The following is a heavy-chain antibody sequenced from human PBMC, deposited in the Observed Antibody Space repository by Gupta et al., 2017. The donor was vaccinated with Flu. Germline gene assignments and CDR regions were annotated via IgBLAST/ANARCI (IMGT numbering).Heavy chain of an antibody. V-gene: IGHV2-70*01. CDR3: ARIPRGNSYGYQYYAMDV. Sequence: QVTLRESGPALVKPTQTLTLTCTFSGFSLSTSGICVSWIRQPPGRALDWLALIDGDDVKYYNTSLKTRLTISKDTSKNQVVLTLTNMDPMDTATYYCARIPRGNSYGYQYYAMDVWGQGTTVTVSS. J-gene: IGHJ6*02. CDR2: IDGDDVK. CDR1: GFSLSTSGIC. D-gene: IGHD5-18*01.